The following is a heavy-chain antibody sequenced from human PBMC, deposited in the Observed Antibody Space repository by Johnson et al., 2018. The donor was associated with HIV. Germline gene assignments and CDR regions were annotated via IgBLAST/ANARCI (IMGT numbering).Heavy chain of an antibody. V-gene: IGHV3-66*03. Sequence: VQLVESGGGLIQPGGSLRLSCAASGFTVSSNYMSWVRQAPGKGLEWVSVIYSGGSTYYADSVKGRFTISRDNSKNTLYLQVNSLRPEDTAVYFCASRYTVDAFDIWGQGTMVTVSS. J-gene: IGHJ3*02. CDR1: GFTVSSNY. CDR2: IYSGGST. CDR3: ASRYTVDAFDI. D-gene: IGHD1-1*01.